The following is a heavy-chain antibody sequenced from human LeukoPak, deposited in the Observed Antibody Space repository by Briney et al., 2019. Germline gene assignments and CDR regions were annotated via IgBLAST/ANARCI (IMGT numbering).Heavy chain of an antibody. CDR1: GYTLTELS. J-gene: IGHJ1*01. CDR2: FDPEGGET. D-gene: IGHD1-26*01. CDR3: ATGWGWEPTENEYFQH. Sequence: ASVKVSCKVSGYTLTELSMHWVRQAPGKGLEWMGGFDPEGGETIYAQKFQGRVTMTEDTSTDTAYMELSSLRSEDTAVYYCATGWGWEPTENEYFQHWGQGTLVTVSS. V-gene: IGHV1-24*01.